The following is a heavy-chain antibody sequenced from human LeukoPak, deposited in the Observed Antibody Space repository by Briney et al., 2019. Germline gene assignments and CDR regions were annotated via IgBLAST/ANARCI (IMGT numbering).Heavy chain of an antibody. CDR3: ASSYCGGDCENWFDP. V-gene: IGHV4-38-2*01. D-gene: IGHD2-21*01. J-gene: IGHJ5*02. CDR1: GYSISSGYY. Sequence: SETLSLTCAVSGYSISSGYYWGWIRQPPGKGLEWIGSIYHSGSTYYNPSLKSRVTISVDTSKNQFSPKLSSVTAADTAVYYCASSYCGGDCENWFDPWGQGTLVTVSS. CDR2: IYHSGST.